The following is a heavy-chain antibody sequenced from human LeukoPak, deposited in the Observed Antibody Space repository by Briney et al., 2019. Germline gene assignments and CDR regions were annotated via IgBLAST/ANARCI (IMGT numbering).Heavy chain of an antibody. D-gene: IGHD3-22*01. CDR2: SSGDGGST. J-gene: IGHJ4*02. Sequence: GESLKISCAASGFTFDDYAMHWVRQAPGKGLEWVSLSSGDGGSTYYADSVKGRFTISRDNSKNSLYLQMNSLRTEGTALYYCAKVLGYYDSSGYYQEGGFDYWGQGTLVTVSS. V-gene: IGHV3-43*02. CDR1: GFTFDDYA. CDR3: AKVLGYYDSSGYYQEGGFDY.